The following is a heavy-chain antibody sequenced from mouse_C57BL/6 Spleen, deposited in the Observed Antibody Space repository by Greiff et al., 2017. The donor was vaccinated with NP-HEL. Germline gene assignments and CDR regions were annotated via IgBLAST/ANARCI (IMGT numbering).Heavy chain of an antibody. J-gene: IGHJ2*01. Sequence: QVQLQQSGAELATPGASVKLSCTASGYTFTSSWMHWVNQRPGQGLEWIGYINSSSGYPKYNQKFKNKATLTADKSSSTAYMQLSSLTYEDSAVYYCARDDLDYWGQGTTLTVSS. CDR3: ARDDLDY. CDR2: INSSSGYP. CDR1: GYTFTSSW. V-gene: IGHV1-7*01. D-gene: IGHD2-12*01.